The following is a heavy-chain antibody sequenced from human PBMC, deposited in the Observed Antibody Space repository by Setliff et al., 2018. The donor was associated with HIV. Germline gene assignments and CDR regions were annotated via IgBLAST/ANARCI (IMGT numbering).Heavy chain of an antibody. V-gene: IGHV4-39*01. J-gene: IGHJ5*02. Sequence: SETLSLTCSVSGGSIDSSDYYWTWIRQPPGKGLEWIGYIYTSGSTYYNPSLKSRVTISVDTSKTQFSLKLSSVTAADTAVYYCARHVTRDLSYYYDSSGPPGWFDPWGQGTLVTVSS. CDR1: GGSIDSSDYY. D-gene: IGHD3-22*01. CDR2: IYTSGST. CDR3: ARHVTRDLSYYYDSSGPPGWFDP.